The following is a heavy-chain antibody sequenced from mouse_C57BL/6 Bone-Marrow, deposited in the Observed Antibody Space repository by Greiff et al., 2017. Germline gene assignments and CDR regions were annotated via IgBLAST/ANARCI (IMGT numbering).Heavy chain of an antibody. CDR2: IFPGDGDT. CDR1: GYAFSSSW. D-gene: IGHD4-1*01. J-gene: IGHJ2*01. CDR3: GRGWDDFDY. V-gene: IGHV1-82*01. Sequence: VQLQQSGPELVKPGASVKISCKASGYAFSSSWMNWVKQRPGKGLEWIGRIFPGDGDTNYNGKFKGKATLTADKSSNTAYMQLSSLASEDSAVYCSGRGWDDFDYWGQGTTLTVSS.